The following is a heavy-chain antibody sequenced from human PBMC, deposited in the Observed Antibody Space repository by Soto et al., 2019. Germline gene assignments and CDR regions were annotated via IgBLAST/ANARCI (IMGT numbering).Heavy chain of an antibody. Sequence: SETLSLTCTVSGASVTGENYYWGWIRQPPGKGLERMGYVCYSGSTNYNPSLKRRATISLDTYTKQFSLKITSIPSADAASDSCARGVLRCLLWFVPWGDGTLVTVSS. CDR2: VCYSGST. J-gene: IGHJ5*02. CDR1: GASVTGENYY. V-gene: IGHV4-61*01. D-gene: IGHD3-3*01. CDR3: ARGVLRCLLWFVP.